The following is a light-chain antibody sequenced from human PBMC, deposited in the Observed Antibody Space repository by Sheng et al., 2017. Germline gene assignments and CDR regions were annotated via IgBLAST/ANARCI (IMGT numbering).Light chain of an antibody. CDR1: QTVNNN. J-gene: IGKJ1*01. CDR2: GAS. CDR3: QQYDDWPPWT. Sequence: EIVMTQSPATLSVSPGEGATLSCRASQTVNNNLAWYQHKPGQAPRLLIYGASTMATGIPARFSGSGSGTEFTLTISSLQSEDFALYYCQQYDDWPPWTFGQGTKVEVK. V-gene: IGKV3-15*01.